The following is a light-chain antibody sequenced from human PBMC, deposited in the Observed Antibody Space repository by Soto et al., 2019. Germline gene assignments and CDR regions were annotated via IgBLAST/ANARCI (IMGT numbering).Light chain of an antibody. V-gene: IGLV2-14*02. CDR3: SSYTTVPSPQWV. CDR2: DVT. J-gene: IGLJ3*02. Sequence: QSALTQPASVSGSPGQSISISCSGASSDVGKYKAVSWYQQYPGKAPKLVIFDVTKRPSGVPDRFSGSKSGNTASLTISGLQAEDEAHYYCSSYTTVPSPQWVFAGGTKLTVL. CDR1: SSDVGKYKA.